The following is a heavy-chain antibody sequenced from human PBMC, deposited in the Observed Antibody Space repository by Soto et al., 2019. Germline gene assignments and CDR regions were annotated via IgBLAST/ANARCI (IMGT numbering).Heavy chain of an antibody. CDR1: GYTFTSYG. CDR3: ARGQKLFQDGRFDY. CDR2: ISVYNGNT. Sequence: QVQLVQSGAEVKKPGASVRVSCKAYGYTFTSYGSTWVRQAPGQGLEWMGWISVYNGNTNYAQRLQGRVTMTTDTSTTTAYMELRSLRSDDTAVYYCARGQKLFQDGRFDYWGQGTLVTVSS. J-gene: IGHJ4*02. D-gene: IGHD1-1*01. V-gene: IGHV1-18*01.